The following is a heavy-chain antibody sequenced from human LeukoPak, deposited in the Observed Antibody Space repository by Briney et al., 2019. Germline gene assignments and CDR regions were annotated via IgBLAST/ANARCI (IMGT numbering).Heavy chain of an antibody. D-gene: IGHD5-12*01. CDR3: TTIRPGY. J-gene: IGHJ4*02. CDR2: IKDGGTTT. V-gene: IGHV3-74*01. Sequence: GGSLRLSCAASGFTFSSYWIHWVRHVPGKGLVWVSRIKDGGTTTDYADSVKGRFTISRDDAKNTLYLQMNSLRAEDTAVYCCTTIRPGYWGQGTLVTVSP. CDR1: GFTFSSYW.